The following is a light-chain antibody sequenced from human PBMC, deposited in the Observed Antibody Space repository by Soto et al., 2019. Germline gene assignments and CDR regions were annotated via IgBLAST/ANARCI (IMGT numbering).Light chain of an antibody. CDR3: QQYSISST. V-gene: IGKV3-20*01. CDR1: QSVSNDF. CDR2: GAS. Sequence: ESGSTQSPCILSLSPGERATLSCRASQSVSNDFLAWYQQKPGQAPRLLIYGASTRATGIPARFSGSGSGTDFTLTINRLEPEDFAVYYCQQYSISSTFGQGTKVDIK. J-gene: IGKJ1*01.